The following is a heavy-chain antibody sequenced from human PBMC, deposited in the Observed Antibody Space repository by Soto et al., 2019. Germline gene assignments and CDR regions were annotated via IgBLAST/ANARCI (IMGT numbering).Heavy chain of an antibody. CDR2: IYYSGTT. D-gene: IGHD3-22*01. CDR1: GGSISSSSYY. CDR3: AGSGYYPNYFEY. V-gene: IGHV4-39*07. J-gene: IGHJ4*02. Sequence: SETLSLTCTVSGGSISSSSYYWGWIRQPPGKGLEWIGSIYYSGTTYYNPSLKSRVTISVDTSKNQFSLKLSSVTAADTAVYYCAGSGYYPNYFEYWGRGTLVTVSS.